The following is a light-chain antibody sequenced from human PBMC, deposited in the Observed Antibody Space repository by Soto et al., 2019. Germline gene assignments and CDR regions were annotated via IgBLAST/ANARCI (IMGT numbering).Light chain of an antibody. J-gene: IGKJ1*01. V-gene: IGKV2-29*03. CDR1: QSLLHSDGKTY. CDR2: EVS. CDR3: MQAIDIPWT. Sequence: ILRTQTPLSLSIIPGQTASISCKSSQSLLHSDGKTYFYWYVQKAGQAPQPLIYEVSNRFSGVPERFSGSGSRTDFTLKISRVEADDVGIYYCMQAIDIPWTFGQGTKVDSK.